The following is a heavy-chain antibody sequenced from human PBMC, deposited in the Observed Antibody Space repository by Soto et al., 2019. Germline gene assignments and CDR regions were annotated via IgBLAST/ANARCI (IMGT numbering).Heavy chain of an antibody. CDR3: ARVEMATTAYDY. V-gene: IGHV3-13*01. CDR1: GFTFSSYD. D-gene: IGHD5-12*01. J-gene: IGHJ4*02. Sequence: EVQLVESGGGWVQPGGSLRLSCAASGFTFSSYDIHWVRQATGKGLEWVSAIDTAGDTYYPGSVKGRFTISRENAKNSLYLQMNSLRAEDTAVYYCARVEMATTAYDYWGQGTVVTVSS. CDR2: IDTAGDT.